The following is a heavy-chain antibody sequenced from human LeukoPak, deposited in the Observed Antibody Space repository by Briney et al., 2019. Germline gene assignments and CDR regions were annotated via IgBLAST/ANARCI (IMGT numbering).Heavy chain of an antibody. CDR1: GFTFSTYN. CDR2: ITSSRRYI. V-gene: IGHV3-21*01. CDR3: AKGYRAYDSRYLFDY. D-gene: IGHD5-12*01. Sequence: GGSLRLPCAASGFTFSTYNMNWVRQAPGKRLEWVSSITSSRRYIYYADSVKGRFTISRDNAKTSLYLHMNSLRAEDTAVYYCAKGYRAYDSRYLFDYCGQGTLVTVSS. J-gene: IGHJ4*02.